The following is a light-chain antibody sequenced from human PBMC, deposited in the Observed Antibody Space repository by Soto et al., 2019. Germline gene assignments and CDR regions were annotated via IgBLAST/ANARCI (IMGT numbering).Light chain of an antibody. CDR3: HQRSSWPPA. Sequence: EIVLTQSPATLSLSPGDRATLSCRASQSVSSYLAWYQQKPGQAPSLLIYDASNRATGIPARFSGSGSGTDFTLTISSLEPEDFAVYYCHQRSSWPPAFGQGTRLEIK. CDR2: DAS. CDR1: QSVSSY. V-gene: IGKV3-11*01. J-gene: IGKJ5*01.